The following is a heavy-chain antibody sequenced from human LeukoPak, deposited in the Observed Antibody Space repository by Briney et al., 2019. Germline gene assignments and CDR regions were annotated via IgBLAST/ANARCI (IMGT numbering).Heavy chain of an antibody. V-gene: IGHV3-30*14. Sequence: GGSLRLSCAASGFTFSSYAMHWVRQAPGKGLEWVAVISYDGGNKYYADSVKGRFTISRDTSKNTLFLQMNSLRAEDTAVYYCARIYSGSHYSWGQGTLVTISS. J-gene: IGHJ4*02. CDR3: ARIYSGSHYS. D-gene: IGHD1-26*01. CDR1: GFTFSSYA. CDR2: ISYDGGNK.